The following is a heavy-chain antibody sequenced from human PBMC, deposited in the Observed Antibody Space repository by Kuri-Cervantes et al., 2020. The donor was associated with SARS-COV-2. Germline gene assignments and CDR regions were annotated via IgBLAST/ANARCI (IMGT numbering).Heavy chain of an antibody. Sequence: GESLKISCAASGFTFNTCAMHWVRQAPGKGLEWVAMVSSDGTNQSYADSVEGRFTISRDNSKNTLQLQIISLRTEDTGVFYCARARVGVFDFWGQGALVTVSS. CDR2: VSSDGTNQ. V-gene: IGHV3-30*04. J-gene: IGHJ4*02. CDR3: ARARVGVFDF. CDR1: GFTFNTCA. D-gene: IGHD2-21*01.